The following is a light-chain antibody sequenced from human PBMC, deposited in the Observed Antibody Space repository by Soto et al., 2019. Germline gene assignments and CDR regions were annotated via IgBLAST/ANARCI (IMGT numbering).Light chain of an antibody. CDR3: ASWDDSLNGWV. Sequence: QSVLTQPPSASGTPGQRLPISCSGSRSNIGSKTVNWYQQVPGTAPKLLIHSNNQRPSGVPDRFSGSKSGTSASLAISGLQSEDEADYYCASWDDSLNGWVFGGRTKLTVL. CDR1: RSNIGSKT. V-gene: IGLV1-44*01. CDR2: SNN. J-gene: IGLJ2*01.